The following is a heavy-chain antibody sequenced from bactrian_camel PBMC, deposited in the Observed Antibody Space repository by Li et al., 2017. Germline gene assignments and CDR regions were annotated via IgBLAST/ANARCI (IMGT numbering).Heavy chain of an antibody. J-gene: IGHJ4*01. Sequence: HVQLVESGGGSEKVGGSLRLSCAVSGWTSGSLGWFRQAPGNDREGVAALDVDGRPSYADSVDGRFSIAIDRSRKTLYLQMGALRAEDTAMYYCAAVRKDFRECSWYVFRNKPMDYWGTGTEVTISSEETSGPGTQVTV. CDR2: LDVDGRP. V-gene: IGHV3S68*01. D-gene: IGHD6*01. CDR1: GWTSGS.